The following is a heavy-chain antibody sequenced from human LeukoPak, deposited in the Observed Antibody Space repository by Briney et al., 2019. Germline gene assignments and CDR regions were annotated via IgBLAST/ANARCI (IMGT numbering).Heavy chain of an antibody. D-gene: IGHD5-18*01. CDR3: AKGDTSIPFDY. CDR1: GFTFRSYA. Sequence: GGSLRLSCAASGFTFRSYAMSWVRQAPGKGLEWVSGISGSGGVTDYADSVKGRFTISRDNSKDTLFLQMNSLRAEDTAVYYCAKGDTSIPFDYWGQGTLVTVSS. CDR2: ISGSGGVT. J-gene: IGHJ4*02. V-gene: IGHV3-23*01.